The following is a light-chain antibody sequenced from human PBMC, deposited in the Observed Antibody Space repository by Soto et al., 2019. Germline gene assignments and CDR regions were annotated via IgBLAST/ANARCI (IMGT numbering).Light chain of an antibody. Sequence: ESLLTQSPATLSLSPGESTALSCRATRSVSSYLAWYQQKPGQAPRLLIYDASSRPTDIPARFSGSGSGTDFTLTISSLEPEDFALYYCQQRSNWPITFGQGTRLEIK. CDR1: RSVSSY. V-gene: IGKV3-11*01. J-gene: IGKJ5*01. CDR2: DAS. CDR3: QQRSNWPIT.